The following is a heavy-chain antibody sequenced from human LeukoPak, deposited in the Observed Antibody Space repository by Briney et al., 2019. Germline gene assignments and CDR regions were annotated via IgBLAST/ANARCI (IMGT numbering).Heavy chain of an antibody. Sequence: ASVKVSCKASGYDFTSYAMHWVRQAPGQRLEWMRWINAGNGNTKYSQKFQDRVTVTRDTSTSTAYMELSSLRSEDTAVYYCAKDEKGYYHDTSGYPDAFDIWGQGTMVTVSS. V-gene: IGHV1-3*01. J-gene: IGHJ3*02. CDR3: AKDEKGYYHDTSGYPDAFDI. CDR1: GYDFTSYA. D-gene: IGHD3-22*01. CDR2: INAGNGNT.